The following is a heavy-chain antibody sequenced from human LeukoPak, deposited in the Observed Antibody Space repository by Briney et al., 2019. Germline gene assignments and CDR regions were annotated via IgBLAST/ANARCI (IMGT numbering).Heavy chain of an antibody. J-gene: IGHJ4*02. D-gene: IGHD4-23*01. CDR3: ARDRLRWPKIDY. CDR1: GYSIRSDYY. Sequence: PSETLSLTCTVSGYSIRSDYYWGWIRQPPGKGLEWIGSIYHSGSTYYNPSLKSRVTISVDTSKNQFSLKLNSVTAADTAVYYCARDRLRWPKIDYWGQGTLVTVSS. V-gene: IGHV4-38-2*02. CDR2: IYHSGST.